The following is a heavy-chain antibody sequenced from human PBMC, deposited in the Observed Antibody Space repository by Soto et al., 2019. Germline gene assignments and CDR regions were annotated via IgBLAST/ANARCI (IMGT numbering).Heavy chain of an antibody. D-gene: IGHD6-13*01. CDR3: ARAPGGAAAGTFYYGMDV. CDR1: GYTFKSYY. CDR2: INPNSGGT. J-gene: IGHJ6*02. V-gene: IGHV1-2*04. Sequence: ASVKVSCKASGYTFKSYYMHGVRQAPGQGLEWMGWINPNSGGTNYAQKFQGWVTMTRDTSISTAYMELSRLRSDDTAVYYCARAPGGAAAGTFYYGMDVWGQGTTVTVSS.